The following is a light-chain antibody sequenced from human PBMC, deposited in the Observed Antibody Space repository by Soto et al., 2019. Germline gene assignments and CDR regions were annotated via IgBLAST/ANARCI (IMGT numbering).Light chain of an antibody. Sequence: EIVMTQSPATLSVSPGERATLSCRASQSVSSNLAWYQQKPGQAPRLLIYGASSRATAIPARFSGSGSGTEVTLTIISLQSEDFAVYYCQQYNNWPPWTFGQGTKVEIK. J-gene: IGKJ1*01. CDR2: GAS. CDR3: QQYNNWPPWT. V-gene: IGKV3-15*01. CDR1: QSVSSN.